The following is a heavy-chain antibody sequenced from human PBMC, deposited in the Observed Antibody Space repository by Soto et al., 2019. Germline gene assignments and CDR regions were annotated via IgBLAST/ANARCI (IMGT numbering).Heavy chain of an antibody. J-gene: IGHJ4*02. D-gene: IGHD1-7*01. CDR2: IHSSGTT. V-gene: IGHV4-4*07. CDR3: ARDRIIGTSYSDY. Sequence: KPSETLSLTCTVSSGSINSFYWSWIRQPARKGLEWIGRIHSSGTTNYNPSLKSRVTMSVDTSRNQFSLKLTSVTAADTAVYYCARDRIIGTSYSDYWGQGVLVTVSS. CDR1: SGSINSFY.